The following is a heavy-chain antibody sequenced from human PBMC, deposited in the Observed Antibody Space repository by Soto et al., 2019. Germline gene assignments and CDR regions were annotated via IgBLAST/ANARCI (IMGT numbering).Heavy chain of an antibody. CDR3: AGSDWVTTGSFAY. CDR2: IYYSGST. J-gene: IGHJ4*02. V-gene: IGHV4-30-4*01. Sequence: QVQLQESGPGLVKPSQTLSLTCTVSGGSISSGDYYWSWIRQPPGKGLEWIGYIYYSGSTYYNPSLKSRVTISLDTSKNQFSLKLSAVTPADTAVYYCAGSDWVTTGSFAYWGQGTLVTVSS. D-gene: IGHD4-17*01. CDR1: GGSISSGDYY.